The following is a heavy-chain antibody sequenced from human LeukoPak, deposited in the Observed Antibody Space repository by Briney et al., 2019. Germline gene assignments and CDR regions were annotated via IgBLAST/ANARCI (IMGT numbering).Heavy chain of an antibody. J-gene: IGHJ3*02. V-gene: IGHV4-34*01. CDR1: GGSFSGYY. CDR3: ARGGEDSSSSDDAFDI. Sequence: SETLSLTCAVYGGSFSGYYWSWIRQPPGKGLEWIGEINHSGSTNYNPSLKSRVTISVDTSKNQFSLKLSSVTAADTAVYYCARGGEDSSSSDDAFDIWGQGTMVTVSS. CDR2: INHSGST. D-gene: IGHD6-6*01.